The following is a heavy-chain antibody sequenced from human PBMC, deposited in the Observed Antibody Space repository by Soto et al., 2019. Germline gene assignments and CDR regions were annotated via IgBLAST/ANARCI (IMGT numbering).Heavy chain of an antibody. CDR3: ATGGRSSAFDY. CDR1: GFTFSSYA. Sequence: EVQLLESGGGLVQPGGSLRLSCAASGFTFSSYAMSWVRQAPGKGLEWVSVVSGSGALTYYADSVKGRFTISRYNSKNTVYLQMNSLRAEDTAVYYCATGGRSSAFDYGGQGTLVTVSS. V-gene: IGHV3-23*01. J-gene: IGHJ4*02. CDR2: VSGSGALT. D-gene: IGHD6-6*01.